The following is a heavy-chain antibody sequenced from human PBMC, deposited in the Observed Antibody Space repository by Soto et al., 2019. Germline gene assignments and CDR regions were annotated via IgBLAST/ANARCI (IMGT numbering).Heavy chain of an antibody. J-gene: IGHJ4*02. CDR2: IYSGGST. CDR3: ARESDGPEYYFDY. Sequence: EVQLVESGGGLIQPGGSLRLSCAASGFTVSSNYMSWVRQAPGKGLEWVSVIYSGGSTYYADSVKGRFTISRDNSKNTLYLQMNSLRAEDTAVYYCARESDGPEYYFDYWGQGTLVTVSS. CDR1: GFTVSSNY. V-gene: IGHV3-53*01. D-gene: IGHD2-8*01.